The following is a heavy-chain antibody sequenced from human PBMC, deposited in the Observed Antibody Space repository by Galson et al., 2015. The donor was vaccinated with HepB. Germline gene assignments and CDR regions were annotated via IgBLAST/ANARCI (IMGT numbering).Heavy chain of an antibody. CDR2: INTDGRNT. CDR3: ARVQGYFSGHDDAFDI. V-gene: IGHV3-74*01. D-gene: IGHD5-12*01. Sequence: SLRLSCAASGFTFSSYWMHWVRQVPGKGLVWVSCINTDGRNTGYADSVKGRFTISRDNARNTLYLQMSSLRAEDTAVYYCARVQGYFSGHDDAFDIWGQGTMVTVSS. J-gene: IGHJ3*02. CDR1: GFTFSSYW.